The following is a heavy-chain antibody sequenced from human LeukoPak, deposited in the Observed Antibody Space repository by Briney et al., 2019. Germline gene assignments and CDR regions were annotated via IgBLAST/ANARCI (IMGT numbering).Heavy chain of an antibody. J-gene: IGHJ3*02. CDR2: IDDSGNT. V-gene: IGHV4-59*01. D-gene: IGHD3-10*01. CDR1: GGSISRYY. CDR3: ARSDYHNSGSHTVFDAFDI. Sequence: SETLSFTCTVSGGSISRYYWSWIRRPPGKGLEWISYIDDSGNTNYNPSLKSQVTISVDKSKNQFSLKLSFVTAADTAMYYCARSDYHNSGSHTVFDAFDIWGQGTRVTVSS.